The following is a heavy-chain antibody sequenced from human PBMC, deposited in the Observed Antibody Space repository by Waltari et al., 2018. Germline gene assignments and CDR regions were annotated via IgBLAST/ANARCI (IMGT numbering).Heavy chain of an antibody. CDR3: ARIPPPYDFWSCYFLFAY. Sequence: QLQLQESGPGLVKPSETLSLTCTASGGSISSRSYYWGWIRQPPGKGRERMGRITYSGSTSYNPSLIARVAISVDPSNNLFSLKLTSVTAADTAVYYCARIPPPYDFWSCYFLFAYWRQCTLVTVSS. J-gene: IGHJ4*02. V-gene: IGHV4-39*01. D-gene: IGHD3-3*01. CDR2: ITYSGST. CDR1: GGSISSRSYY.